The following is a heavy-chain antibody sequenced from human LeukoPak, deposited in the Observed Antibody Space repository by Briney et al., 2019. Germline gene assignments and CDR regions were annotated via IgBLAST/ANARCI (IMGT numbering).Heavy chain of an antibody. CDR2: INHSGST. J-gene: IGHJ3*02. CDR3: ARDRYSSGWSEAFDI. CDR1: GGSFSGYY. V-gene: IGHV4-34*01. Sequence: SETLSLTCAVYGGSFSGYYWSWIRQPPGKGLEWIGEINHSGSTNYNPSLKSRVTISVDTSKNQFSLKLSSVTAADTAVYYCARDRYSSGWSEAFDIWGQGTMVTVSS. D-gene: IGHD6-19*01.